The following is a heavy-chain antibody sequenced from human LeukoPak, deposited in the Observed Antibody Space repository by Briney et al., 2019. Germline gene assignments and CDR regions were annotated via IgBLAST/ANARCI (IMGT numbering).Heavy chain of an antibody. D-gene: IGHD6-13*01. CDR3: ARSIGGSSSWVDY. Sequence: ASVKVSCKASGYTFTGYYMHWVRQAPGQGLEWMGWINPNSGGTIYAQKFQGRVTMTRDTSISTAYMELSRLRSDDTAVYYCARSIGGSSSWVDYWGQGTLVTVSS. V-gene: IGHV1-2*02. CDR2: INPNSGGT. J-gene: IGHJ4*02. CDR1: GYTFTGYY.